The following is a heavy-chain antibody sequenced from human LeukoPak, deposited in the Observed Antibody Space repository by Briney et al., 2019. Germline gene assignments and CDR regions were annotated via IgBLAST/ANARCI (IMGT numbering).Heavy chain of an antibody. V-gene: IGHV3-23*01. CDR3: AKARGYDSSGYSRYYFDY. CDR2: ISGSGGST. D-gene: IGHD3-22*01. CDR1: GFTFSSYA. J-gene: IGHJ4*02. Sequence: PGGSLRLSCAASGFTFSSYAMSWVRQAPGKGLEWVSAISGSGGSTYYADSVKGRYTISRDNSKNTLYLQMNSLRAEDTAVYYCAKARGYDSSGYSRYYFDYWGQGTLDTVSS.